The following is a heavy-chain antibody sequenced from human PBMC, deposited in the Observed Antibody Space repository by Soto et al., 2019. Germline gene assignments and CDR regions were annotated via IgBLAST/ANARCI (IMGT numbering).Heavy chain of an antibody. D-gene: IGHD3-9*01. CDR1: GGSISSSNW. Sequence: SETLSLTCAVSGGSISSSNWWSWVRQPPGKGLEWIGEIYHSGSTNYNPSLKSRVTISVDKSKKQLSLKLSSVTAADTAVYYCARSAYDILTGHYGMDVWGQGTTVTVSS. J-gene: IGHJ6*02. CDR3: ARSAYDILTGHYGMDV. V-gene: IGHV4-4*02. CDR2: IYHSGST.